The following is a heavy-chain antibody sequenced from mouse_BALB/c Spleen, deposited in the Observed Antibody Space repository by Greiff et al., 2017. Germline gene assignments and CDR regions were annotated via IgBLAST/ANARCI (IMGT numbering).Heavy chain of an antibody. CDR2: IYPGNSDT. Sequence: EVQLQQSGTVLARPGASVKMSCKASGYTFTSYWMHWVKQRPGQGLEWIGAIYPGNSDTSYNQKFKGKAKLTAVTSTSTAYMELSSLTNEDSAVYYCTRRESRGTFDYWGQGTTLTVSS. D-gene: IGHD3-3*01. CDR3: TRRESRGTFDY. V-gene: IGHV1-5*01. J-gene: IGHJ2*01. CDR1: GYTFTSYW.